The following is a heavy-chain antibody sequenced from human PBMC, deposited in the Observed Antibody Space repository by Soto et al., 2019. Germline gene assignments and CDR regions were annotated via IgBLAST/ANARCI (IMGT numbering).Heavy chain of an antibody. CDR2: ISANNCNT. CDR1: GYTFTSHG. J-gene: IGHJ4*02. D-gene: IGHD2-15*01. Sequence: QVQLVQSGAEAKKPGASVKVSCKASGYTFTSHGISWVRQAPGQGLEWMGWISANNCNTNYAQKLQGRVTMPTGSSITTAYMGLTTRRAYGPVGYYLVAADHPSSVHFLGQGTLVTVSS. CDR3: VAADHPSSVHF. V-gene: IGHV1-18*01.